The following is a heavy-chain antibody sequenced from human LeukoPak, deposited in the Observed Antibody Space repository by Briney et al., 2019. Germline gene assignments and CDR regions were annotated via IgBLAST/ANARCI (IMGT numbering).Heavy chain of an antibody. CDR1: GLTFSSYV. Sequence: SGGSLRLSCAASGLTFSSYVMSWVRQAPGKGLEWVSTISGSGGSTYYADSVKGRFTISRDNSKNTLYLQMNSLRAEDTAVYYCAKVLAYSSGWSIDYWGQGTLVTVSS. V-gene: IGHV3-23*01. CDR2: ISGSGGST. D-gene: IGHD6-19*01. CDR3: AKVLAYSSGWSIDY. J-gene: IGHJ4*02.